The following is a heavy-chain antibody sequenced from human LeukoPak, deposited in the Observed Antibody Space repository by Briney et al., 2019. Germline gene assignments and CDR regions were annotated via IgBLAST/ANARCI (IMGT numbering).Heavy chain of an antibody. Sequence: GGSLRLSCAASGFTFSSYSMTWVRQAPGKGLEWVSSISSSSSYIYYADSVKGRFTISRDNAKNSLYLQMNSLRAEDTAVYYCARVSGGAQWSAFDIWGQGTMVTVSS. V-gene: IGHV3-21*01. CDR2: ISSSSSYI. CDR1: GFTFSSYS. D-gene: IGHD2-15*01. CDR3: ARVSGGAQWSAFDI. J-gene: IGHJ3*02.